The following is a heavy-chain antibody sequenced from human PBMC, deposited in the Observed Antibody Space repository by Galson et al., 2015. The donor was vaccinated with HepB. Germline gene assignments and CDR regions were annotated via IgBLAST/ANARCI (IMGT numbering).Heavy chain of an antibody. Sequence: SVKVSCTASGYTFTSYYMHWVRQAPGKGLEWMGIINPSGGSTSYAQKFQGRVTMTRDTSTSTVYMELSSLRSEDTAVYYCASEAPFVVVPAAIPFDYWGQGTLVTVSS. D-gene: IGHD2-2*01. CDR2: INPSGGST. CDR1: GYTFTSYY. J-gene: IGHJ4*02. V-gene: IGHV1-46*01. CDR3: ASEAPFVVVPAAIPFDY.